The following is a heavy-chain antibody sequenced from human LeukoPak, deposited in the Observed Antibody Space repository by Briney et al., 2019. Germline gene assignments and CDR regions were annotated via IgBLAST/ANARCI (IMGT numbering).Heavy chain of an antibody. D-gene: IGHD5-24*01. CDR2: IRSKPYGGTT. CDR1: GFTLRDYA. CDR3: TRGVGKWLQLGETMDY. J-gene: IGHJ4*02. Sequence: GGSLRLSCTASGFTLRDYAMSWVRQAPGKGLEWIGFIRSKPYGGTTEYAASVKDRFTISRDDSKSNAYLQMNSLKTEDAALYDFTRGVGKWLQLGETMDYWGQGTLVSVSS. V-gene: IGHV3-49*04.